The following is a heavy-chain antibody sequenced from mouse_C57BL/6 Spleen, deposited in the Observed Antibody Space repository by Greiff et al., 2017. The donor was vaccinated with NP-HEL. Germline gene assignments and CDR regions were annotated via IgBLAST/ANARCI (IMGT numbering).Heavy chain of an antibody. CDR2: IYPSDSET. CDR1: GYTFTSYW. D-gene: IGHD2-3*01. CDR3: ARRLYDGYYYYYAMDY. Sequence: QVQLQQSGAELVRPGSSVKLSCKASGYTFTSYWMDWVKQRPGQGLEWIGNIYPSDSETHYNQKFKDKATLTVDKSSSTAYMQLSSLTSEDSAVYYCARRLYDGYYYYYAMDYWGQGTSVTVSS. V-gene: IGHV1-61*01. J-gene: IGHJ4*01.